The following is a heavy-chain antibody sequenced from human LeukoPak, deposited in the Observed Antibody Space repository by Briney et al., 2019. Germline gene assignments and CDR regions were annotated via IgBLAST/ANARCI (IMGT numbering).Heavy chain of an antibody. CDR3: TRMTTGHDY. D-gene: IGHD4-17*01. V-gene: IGHV4-34*01. Sequence: SETLSLTRAVSGVSFDDYFWSWVRQTPGKGREWLGEINHSGYTNDSPSLKSRVTLSIDTSRKQFSLNLKSVTVADAGIYYCTRMTTGHDYWGQGTLVTVSS. CDR2: INHSGYT. J-gene: IGHJ4*02. CDR1: GVSFDDYF.